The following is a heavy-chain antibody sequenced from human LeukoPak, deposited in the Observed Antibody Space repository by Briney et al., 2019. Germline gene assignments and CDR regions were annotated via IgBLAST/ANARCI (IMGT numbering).Heavy chain of an antibody. Sequence: SETLSLTCTVSGSSISTNYYRAWIRQSPGTGLEWIGSVYHNGETYYNPSLKSRVIISVDTSRNDFSLRLTSVTAADTALYYCVTPRSWELSDMAVWGKGTTVIVSS. CDR2: VYHNGET. D-gene: IGHD1-26*01. CDR3: VTPRSWELSDMAV. CDR1: GSSISTNYY. J-gene: IGHJ6*03. V-gene: IGHV4-38-2*02.